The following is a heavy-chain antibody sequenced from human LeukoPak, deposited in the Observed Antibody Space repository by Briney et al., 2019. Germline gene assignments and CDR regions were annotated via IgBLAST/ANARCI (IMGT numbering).Heavy chain of an antibody. CDR2: INHSGST. J-gene: IGHJ4*02. D-gene: IGHD4/OR15-4a*01. CDR3: ARVGGWSQAAAGLYYFDY. V-gene: IGHV4-34*01. Sequence: SETLSLTCAVYGGSFSGYYWSWIRQPPGKGLEWIGEINHSGSTNCNPSLKSRVTISVDTSKNQFSLKLSSVTAADTAVYYCARVGGWSQAAAGLYYFDYWGQGTLVTVSS. CDR1: GGSFSGYY.